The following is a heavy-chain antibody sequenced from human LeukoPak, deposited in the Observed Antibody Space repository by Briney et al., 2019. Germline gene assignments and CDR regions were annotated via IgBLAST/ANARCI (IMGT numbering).Heavy chain of an antibody. Sequence: ASVKVSCKASGYTFTSYAMHWVRQVPGQRLEWMGWINAGNGNTKYSQKFQGRVTITRDTSASTAYMELSSLRSEDTAVYYCATGLYGSGSAYYYYGMDVWGQGTTVTVSS. CDR3: ATGLYGSGSAYYYYGMDV. CDR1: GYTFTSYA. V-gene: IGHV1-3*01. CDR2: INAGNGNT. D-gene: IGHD3-10*01. J-gene: IGHJ6*02.